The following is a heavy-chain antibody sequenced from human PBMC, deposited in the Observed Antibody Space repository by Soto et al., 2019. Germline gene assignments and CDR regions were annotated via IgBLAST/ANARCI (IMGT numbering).Heavy chain of an antibody. J-gene: IGHJ6*02. CDR3: ARVPGQRNGDYVGYYGMDV. CDR2: IIPIFGTA. CDR1: GGTFSSYA. Sequence: GASVKVSCKASGGTFSSYAISWVRQAPGQGLEWMGGIIPIFGTANYAQKFQGRVTITADESTSTAYMELSSLRSEDTAVYYCARVPGQRNGDYVGYYGMDVWGQGTTVTVSS. D-gene: IGHD4-17*01. V-gene: IGHV1-69*13.